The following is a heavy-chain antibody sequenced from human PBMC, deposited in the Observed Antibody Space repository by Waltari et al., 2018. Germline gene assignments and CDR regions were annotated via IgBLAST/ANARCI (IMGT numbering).Heavy chain of an antibody. D-gene: IGHD3-10*01. V-gene: IGHV4-34*01. Sequence: QVQLQQWGAGLLKPSETLSLTCAVSGGSFSCYYWLWISQPPGKGLEWIGEINHSGSTNYNPSLKSLVTISVDTSKNQFSLKLSSVTAADTAVYYCARSYYYGSGSYYIPYYWGQGTLVTVSS. CDR3: ARSYYYGSGSYYIPYY. J-gene: IGHJ4*02. CDR1: GGSFSCYY. CDR2: INHSGST.